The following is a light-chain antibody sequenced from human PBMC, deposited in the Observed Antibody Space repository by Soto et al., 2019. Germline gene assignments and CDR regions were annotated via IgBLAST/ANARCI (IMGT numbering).Light chain of an antibody. Sequence: QSALTQPPSVSGSPGQSVAISCSGTSSDVGGYNYVSWYQQHPGKAPKLMIYDVHKRPSGVPDRFFGSKSGNTASLTVSGLQAEDEADYYCVSYAGSSKPAFGGGTKVTVL. V-gene: IGLV2-8*01. CDR3: VSYAGSSKPA. CDR2: DVH. J-gene: IGLJ2*01. CDR1: SSDVGGYNY.